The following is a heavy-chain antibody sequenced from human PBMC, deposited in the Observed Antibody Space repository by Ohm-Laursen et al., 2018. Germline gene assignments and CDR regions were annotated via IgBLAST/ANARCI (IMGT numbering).Heavy chain of an antibody. Sequence: SLRLSCAASGFTPRSYAMSWVRQAPGKGLEWVSAVSGGGGDTYYADSVKGRLTISRDNSKNTLYLHMHSLRAEDTAMYYCAKDTMVRGVNLPNWFDPWGQGTLVTVSS. CDR3: AKDTMVRGVNLPNWFDP. J-gene: IGHJ5*02. V-gene: IGHV3-23*01. CDR1: GFTPRSYA. CDR2: VSGGGGDT. D-gene: IGHD3-10*01.